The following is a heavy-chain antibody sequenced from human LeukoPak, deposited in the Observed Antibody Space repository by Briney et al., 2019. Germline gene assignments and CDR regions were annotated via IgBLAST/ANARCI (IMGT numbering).Heavy chain of an antibody. J-gene: IGHJ3*02. CDR3: ARDNPDYGGNRDALDI. CDR2: IYYSGST. Sequence: SETLSLTCTVSGGSISSYYWSWIRQPPGKGLEWIGYIYYSGSTNYNPSLKSRVTISVDTSKNQFSLKLSSVTAADTAVYYCARDNPDYGGNRDALDIWGQGTMVTVSS. D-gene: IGHD4-23*01. V-gene: IGHV4-59*01. CDR1: GGSISSYY.